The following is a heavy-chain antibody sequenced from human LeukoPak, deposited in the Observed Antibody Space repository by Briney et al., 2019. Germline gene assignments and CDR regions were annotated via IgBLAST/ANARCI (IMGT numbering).Heavy chain of an antibody. V-gene: IGHV3-30*03. CDR3: ASGSGSGWHHEFDY. J-gene: IGHJ4*02. CDR2: ISYDGSNK. D-gene: IGHD6-19*01. CDR1: GFTFSSYG. Sequence: HPGGSLRLSCAASGFTFSSYGMHWVRQAPGKGLEWVAVISYDGSNKYYADSVKGRFTISRDNSKNTLYLQMNSLRAEDTAVCYCASGSGSGWHHEFDYWGQGTLVTVSS.